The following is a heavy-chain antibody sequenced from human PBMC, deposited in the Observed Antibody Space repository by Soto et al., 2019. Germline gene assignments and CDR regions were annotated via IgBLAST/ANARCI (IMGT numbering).Heavy chain of an antibody. CDR3: ARGCFITIFGVVIPDYYMDV. CDR2: IYYSGST. D-gene: IGHD3-3*01. J-gene: IGHJ6*03. V-gene: IGHV4-59*08. CDR1: GGSISSYY. Sequence: SDTLSLTCTVSGGSISSYYWSWIRQPPGKGLEWIGYIYYSGSTNYNPSLKSRVTISVDTSKNQFSLKLSSVTAADTAVYYCARGCFITIFGVVIPDYYMDVWGKGTTVTVSS.